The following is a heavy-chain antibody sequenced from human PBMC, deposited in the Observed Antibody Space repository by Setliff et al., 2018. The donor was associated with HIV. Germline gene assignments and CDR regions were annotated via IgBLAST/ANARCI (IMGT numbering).Heavy chain of an antibody. CDR2: INQDGSEK. Sequence: GESLKISCAASGFTFNNYWMAWVRQAPGKGLEWVGNINQDGSEKNYVDSVKGRFSISRDNAENSLYLQMSSLRAEDTAVYYCARKLRPGHGMDVWGQGTTVTVSS. CDR3: ARKLRPGHGMDV. CDR1: GFTFNNYW. J-gene: IGHJ6*02. D-gene: IGHD3-10*01. V-gene: IGHV3-7*01.